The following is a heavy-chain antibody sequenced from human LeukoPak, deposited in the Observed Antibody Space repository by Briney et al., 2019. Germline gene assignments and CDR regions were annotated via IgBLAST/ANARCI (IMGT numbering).Heavy chain of an antibody. V-gene: IGHV4-59*01. CDR3: ARGSVYFDS. CDR2: ISYTGST. Sequence: SETLSLTCTVSGGSISSYYVSWIRQPPGKGLEWIGYISYTGSTDYNPSLKSRVTISVDMSKSQFSLKVSSVTAADTAVYYCARGSVYFDSWGQGTLVTVSS. J-gene: IGHJ4*02. CDR1: GGSISSYY.